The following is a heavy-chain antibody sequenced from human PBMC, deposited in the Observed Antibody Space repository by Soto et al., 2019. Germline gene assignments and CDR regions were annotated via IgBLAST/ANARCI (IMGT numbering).Heavy chain of an antibody. Sequence: QVQLVESGGGVVQPGGSLTLSCAASGFTFSTYGMHWVRQAPGKGLEWVAVISYDGSNKFYADSVKGRFTISRDSSKNTLYVYLQMNRLRAEDTAVYYCAKAREDYTSYPLGYWGQGTLVTVSS. J-gene: IGHJ4*02. V-gene: IGHV3-30*18. CDR3: AKAREDYTSYPLGY. CDR1: GFTFSTYG. CDR2: ISYDGSNK. D-gene: IGHD4-4*01.